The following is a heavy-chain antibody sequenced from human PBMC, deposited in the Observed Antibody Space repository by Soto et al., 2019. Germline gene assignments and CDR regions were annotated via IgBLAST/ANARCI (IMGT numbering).Heavy chain of an antibody. J-gene: IGHJ6*02. V-gene: IGHV3-74*01. CDR1: GFSLSDYW. CDR3: ARDPYGLDV. Sequence: GGSLRLSCAASGFSLSDYWMHWVRQGPGKGLVWVSRISYTGSSITYADSVRGRFTISRDSAKNTLYLQMSSLRAEDTAVYYCARDPYGLDVWGQGTTVTVSS. CDR2: ISYTGSSI.